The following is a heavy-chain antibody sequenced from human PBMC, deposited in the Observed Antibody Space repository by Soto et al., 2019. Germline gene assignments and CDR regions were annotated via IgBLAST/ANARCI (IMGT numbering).Heavy chain of an antibody. CDR2: IYYSGST. J-gene: IGHJ5*02. CDR3: ASLVVTAHNWFDP. CDR1: GGSISSGDYY. Sequence: QVQLQESGPGLVKPSQTLSLTCTVSGGSISSGDYYWSWIRQPPGKGLEWIGYIYYSGSTYYNPSLKSRFTISVDPSKNQFSLKLSSVTAADTAVYYCASLVVTAHNWFDPWGQGTLVTVSS. V-gene: IGHV4-30-4*01. D-gene: IGHD2-21*02.